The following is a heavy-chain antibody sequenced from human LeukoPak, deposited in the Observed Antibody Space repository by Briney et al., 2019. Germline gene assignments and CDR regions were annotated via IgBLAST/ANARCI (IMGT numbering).Heavy chain of an antibody. CDR2: INHSGST. J-gene: IGHJ6*03. D-gene: IGHD4-17*01. Sequence: SETLSLTCAVYGGSFSGYYWSWIRQPPGKGLEWIGEINHSGSTNYNPSLKSRVTISVDTSKNQFSLKLSSVTAADTAVYYCHVRYGSVYYYYYYMDVWGKGTTVTVSS. CDR3: HVRYGSVYYYYYYMDV. V-gene: IGHV4-34*01. CDR1: GGSFSGYY.